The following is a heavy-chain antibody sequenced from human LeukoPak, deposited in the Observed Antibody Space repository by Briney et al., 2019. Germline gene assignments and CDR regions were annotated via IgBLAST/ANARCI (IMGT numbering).Heavy chain of an antibody. Sequence: SETLSLTCAVYGGSFSGYHWSWIRQPPGKGLEWIGEINHSGSTNYNPSLKSRVTISVDTSKNQFSLKLSSVTAADTAVYYCARSLGYCSGGSCYRRGYNWFDPWGQGTLVTVSS. J-gene: IGHJ5*02. CDR2: INHSGST. CDR1: GGSFSGYH. CDR3: ARSLGYCSGGSCYRRGYNWFDP. V-gene: IGHV4-34*01. D-gene: IGHD2-15*01.